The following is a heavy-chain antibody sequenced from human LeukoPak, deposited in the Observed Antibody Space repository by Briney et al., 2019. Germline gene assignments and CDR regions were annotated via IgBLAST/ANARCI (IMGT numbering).Heavy chain of an antibody. D-gene: IGHD2-15*01. CDR3: ARDRYCSGGSCYPHHWYFDL. CDR2: IYYSGST. J-gene: IGHJ2*01. CDR1: GGSISSYY. V-gene: IGHV4-59*06. Sequence: SSETLSLTCTVSGGSISSYYWSWIRQHPGKGLEWIGYIYYSGSTYYNPSLKSRVTISVDTSKNQFSLKLSSVTAADTAVYYCARDRYCSGGSCYPHHWYFDLWGRGTLVTVSS.